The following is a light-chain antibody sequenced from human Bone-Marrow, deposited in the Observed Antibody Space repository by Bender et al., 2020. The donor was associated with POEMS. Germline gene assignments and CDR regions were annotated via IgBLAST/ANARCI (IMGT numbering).Light chain of an antibody. Sequence: QSVLAQPPSVSGAPGQRVTISCTGSSSNIGSGFDVHWYQQLPGTAPKLLIYGNNNRPSGVPDRFSGSKSGTSASLAHTGLQADDEADSFCPSSARRLSGPVLFGGGTRLTVL. CDR1: SSNIGSGFD. J-gene: IGLJ2*01. CDR3: PSSARRLSGPVL. CDR2: GNN. V-gene: IGLV1-40*01.